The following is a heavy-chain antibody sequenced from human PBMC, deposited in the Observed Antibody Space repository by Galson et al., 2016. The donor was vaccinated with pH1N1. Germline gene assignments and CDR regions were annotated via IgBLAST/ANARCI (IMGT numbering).Heavy chain of an antibody. CDR3: ARDAGNQGSGWYYFDC. CDR1: QFTFGDHY. J-gene: IGHJ4*02. Sequence: SLRLSCAASQFTFGDHYMAWVRQAPGKGLEWISYIGRDGAPIYYAASVRGRFTISGDNAKNSLYLQMNNLRAEDTAVYYCARDAGNQGSGWYYFDCWGQGTLVTVSS. D-gene: IGHD6-19*01. CDR2: IGRDGAPI. V-gene: IGHV3-11*01.